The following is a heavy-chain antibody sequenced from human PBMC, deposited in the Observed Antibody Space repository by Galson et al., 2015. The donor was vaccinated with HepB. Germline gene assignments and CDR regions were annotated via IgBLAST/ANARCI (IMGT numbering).Heavy chain of an antibody. D-gene: IGHD3-9*01. J-gene: IGHJ4*02. V-gene: IGHV3-7*01. CDR3: FGGSKTYYDILTSDDY. Sequence: SLRLSCAASGFTFSSYWMSWVRQAPGKGLEWVANIKQDGSEKYYVDSVKGRFTISRDNPKNSLYLQMNSLRAEDTAVYYCFGGSKTYYDILTSDDYWGQGTLVTVSS. CDR2: IKQDGSEK. CDR1: GFTFSSYW.